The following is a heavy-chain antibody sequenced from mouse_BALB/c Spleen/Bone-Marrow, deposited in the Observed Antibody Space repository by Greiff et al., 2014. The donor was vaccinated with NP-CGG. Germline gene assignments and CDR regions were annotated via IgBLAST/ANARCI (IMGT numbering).Heavy chain of an antibody. CDR1: GFNIKDYY. V-gene: IGHV14-4*02. Sequence: EVQLQQSGAELVRSGASVKLSCTASGFNIKDYYMHWVKQRPEQGLEWIGWIDPENGDTEYAPKFQGKATMTADTSSNTAYLQLSSLTSGDTAVYYCNRYDWYFDVWGAGTTVTVSS. D-gene: IGHD2-14*01. J-gene: IGHJ1*01. CDR2: IDPENGDT. CDR3: NRYDWYFDV.